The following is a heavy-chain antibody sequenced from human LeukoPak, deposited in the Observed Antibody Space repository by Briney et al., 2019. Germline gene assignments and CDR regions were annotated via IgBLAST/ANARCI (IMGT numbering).Heavy chain of an antibody. D-gene: IGHD3-3*01. V-gene: IGHV4-34*01. J-gene: IGHJ6*03. Sequence: PSETLSLTCAVYGGSFSGYYWSWIRQPPGKGLEWIGEINHSGSTNYNPSLKSRVTISVDTSKNQFSLKLSSVTAADTAVYYCARTPLYLRFLEWSPSPYYYYMDVWGKGTTVTVSS. CDR3: ARTPLYLRFLEWSPSPYYYYMDV. CDR1: GGSFSGYY. CDR2: INHSGST.